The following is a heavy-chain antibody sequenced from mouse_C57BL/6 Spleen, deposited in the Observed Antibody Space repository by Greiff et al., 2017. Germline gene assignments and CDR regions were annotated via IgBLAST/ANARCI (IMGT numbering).Heavy chain of an antibody. CDR2: INPSNGGT. CDR1: GYTSTSYW. Sequence: VQLQQPGTELVKPGASVKLSCKASGYTSTSYWMHWVKQRPGQGLEWIGNINPSNGGTNYNEKFKSKATLTVDKSSSTAYMQLSSLTSEDSAVYYCARSNYGSSYWYFDVWGTGTTVTVSS. V-gene: IGHV1-53*01. J-gene: IGHJ1*03. D-gene: IGHD1-1*01. CDR3: ARSNYGSSYWYFDV.